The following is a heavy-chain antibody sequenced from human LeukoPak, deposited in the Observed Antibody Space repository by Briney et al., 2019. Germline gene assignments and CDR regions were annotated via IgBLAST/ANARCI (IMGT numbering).Heavy chain of an antibody. CDR3: AKDRWATVKGFDP. V-gene: IGHV3-23*01. D-gene: IGHD4-11*01. CDR1: GFTFSAYA. Sequence: AGGSLRLSCAASGFTFSAYAMNWVRQAPGKGLEWVSGISGSGGGTYYADSVKGRFTISRDNSQNTLYLQMNSLRAEDTAVYYCAKDRWATVKGFDPWGQGTLVTVSS. CDR2: ISGSGGGT. J-gene: IGHJ5*02.